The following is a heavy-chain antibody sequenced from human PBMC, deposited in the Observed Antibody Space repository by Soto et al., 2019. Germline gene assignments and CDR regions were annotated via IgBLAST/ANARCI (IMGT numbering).Heavy chain of an antibody. D-gene: IGHD3-10*01. CDR3: ARRDGTGSFEYYGMDV. V-gene: IGHV5-51*01. CDR2: IYPGNSDA. Sequence: GESLKISCKGSGYSFTSYWIAWVRQMPGKGLEWMGIIYPGNSDARYSMPFQGQVTISVDRSISTVYLQWSSLKASDTAMYYCARRDGTGSFEYYGMDVWGQGTTVTVSS. CDR1: GYSFTSYW. J-gene: IGHJ6*02.